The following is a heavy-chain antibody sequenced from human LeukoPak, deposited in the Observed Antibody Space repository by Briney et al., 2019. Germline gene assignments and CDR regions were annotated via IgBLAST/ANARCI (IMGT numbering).Heavy chain of an antibody. CDR1: GGTFSSYA. CDR3: ARARRYCSSTSCYVRFDY. D-gene: IGHD2-2*01. Sequence: ASVKVSCKASGGTFSSYAINWVRQATGQGLEWMGWMNPNSGNTGYAQKFQGRVTMTRNTSISTAYMELSSLRSEDTAVYYCARARRYCSSTSCYVRFDYWGQGTLVTVSS. CDR2: MNPNSGNT. J-gene: IGHJ4*02. V-gene: IGHV1-8*02.